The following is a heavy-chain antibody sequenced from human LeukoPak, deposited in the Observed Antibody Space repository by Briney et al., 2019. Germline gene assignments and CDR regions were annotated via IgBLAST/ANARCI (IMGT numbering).Heavy chain of an antibody. D-gene: IGHD4-17*01. CDR2: ISYDGSNK. CDR1: GFTFSSYG. Sequence: PGGSLRLSCAASGFTFSSYGMHWVRQAPGKGLEWVAVISYDGSNKYYADSVKGRFTISRDNSKNTLYLQMNSLRAEDTAVYYCAKDQHYGDYLFDYWGQGTLVTVSS. V-gene: IGHV3-30*18. J-gene: IGHJ4*02. CDR3: AKDQHYGDYLFDY.